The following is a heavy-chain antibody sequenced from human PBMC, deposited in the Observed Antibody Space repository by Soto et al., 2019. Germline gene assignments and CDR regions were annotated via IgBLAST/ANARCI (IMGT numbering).Heavy chain of an antibody. CDR2: IYYSGST. J-gene: IGHJ6*02. V-gene: IGHV4-31*03. Sequence: QVQLQESGPGLVKPSQTLSLTCTISGGSISSVGYYWSWIRQDPGKGLEWIGYIYYSGSTYYNPSLKSRLTISVGTSKNQFSLKLSSVTAADTAVYYCARYLGYTYGVMDVWGQGTTVTVSS. CDR1: GGSISSVGYY. CDR3: ARYLGYTYGVMDV. D-gene: IGHD5-18*01.